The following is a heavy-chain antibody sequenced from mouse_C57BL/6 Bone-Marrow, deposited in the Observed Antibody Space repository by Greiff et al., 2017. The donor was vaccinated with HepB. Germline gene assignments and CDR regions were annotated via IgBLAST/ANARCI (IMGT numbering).Heavy chain of an antibody. CDR2: IYPRSGNT. D-gene: IGHD2-5*01. J-gene: IGHJ4*01. CDR1: GYTFTSYG. CDR3: ARGFYSNYDMDY. V-gene: IGHV1-81*01. Sequence: QVQLKQSGAELARPGASVKLSCKASGYTFTSYGISWVKQRTGQGLEWIGEIYPRSGNTYYNEKFKGKATLTAEKSSSTAYMELRSLTSEDSAVYFCARGFYSNYDMDYWGQGTSVTVSS.